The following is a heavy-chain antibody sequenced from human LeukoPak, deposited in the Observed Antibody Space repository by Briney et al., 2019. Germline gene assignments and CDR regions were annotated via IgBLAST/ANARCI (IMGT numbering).Heavy chain of an antibody. CDR3: AKRWSIVGATNYFDY. CDR1: GFTFSSYA. J-gene: IGHJ4*02. CDR2: ISYDGSNK. V-gene: IGHV3-30-3*02. D-gene: IGHD1-26*01. Sequence: GRSLRLSCAASGFTFSSYAMHWVRQAPGKGLEWVAVISYDGSNKYYADSVKGRFTISRDNSKNTLYLQMNSLRAEDTAVYYCAKRWSIVGATNYFDYWGQGTLVTVSS.